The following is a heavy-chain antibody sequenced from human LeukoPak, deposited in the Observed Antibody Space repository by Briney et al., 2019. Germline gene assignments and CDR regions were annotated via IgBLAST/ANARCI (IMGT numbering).Heavy chain of an antibody. CDR2: IYSSGST. CDR3: ARGRYSGSYYSLTFDY. CDR1: GASISSGSNY. J-gene: IGHJ4*02. Sequence: SETLSLTCSVSGASISSGSNYWGWIRQPPGKTLEWIGSIYSSGSTYYNPSLKSRVIIIIDTPKNHFSLTLSSVTAADTAVYYCARGRYSGSYYSLTFDYWGQGTLVTVSS. V-gene: IGHV4-39*07. D-gene: IGHD1-26*01.